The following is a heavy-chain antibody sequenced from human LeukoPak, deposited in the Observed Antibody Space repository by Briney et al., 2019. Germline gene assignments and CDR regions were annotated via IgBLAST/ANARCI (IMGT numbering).Heavy chain of an antibody. V-gene: IGHV4-34*01. D-gene: IGHD3-22*01. Sequence: PSGTLSLTCAVYGGSFSGYYWSWIRQPPGKGLEWIGEINHSGSTNYNPSLKSRVTMSIDTSKNQYSLKLNSVTAADTAVYYCAVFYYDASGYYYPEDYWGQGTLVTVSS. CDR2: INHSGST. CDR3: AVFYYDASGYYYPEDY. J-gene: IGHJ4*02. CDR1: GGSFSGYY.